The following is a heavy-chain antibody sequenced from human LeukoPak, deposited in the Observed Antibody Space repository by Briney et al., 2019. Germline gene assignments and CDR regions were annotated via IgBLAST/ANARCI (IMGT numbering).Heavy chain of an antibody. CDR1: GFTFNSYA. D-gene: IGHD5-12*01. Sequence: GGSLRLSCAASGFTFNSYAMTWVRQAPGKGLEWVSAIGSGDGSTYYTDSVKGRFTISRDNSKNTLYLQMNSLRADDTAAYYCAKSGAGRYDYWGQGTLVTVSS. CDR3: AKSGAGRYDY. J-gene: IGHJ4*02. CDR2: IGSGDGST. V-gene: IGHV3-23*01.